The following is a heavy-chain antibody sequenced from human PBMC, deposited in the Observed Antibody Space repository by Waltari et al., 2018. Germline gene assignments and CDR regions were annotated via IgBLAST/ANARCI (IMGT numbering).Heavy chain of an antibody. D-gene: IGHD3-22*01. CDR2: IKNKADGGTA. J-gene: IGHJ4*02. Sequence: EVQLVESGGGLVQPGGSLRLSCAASGFTFSNYWMSWVRQAPGKGLEWVGFIKNKADGGTAAYAESVKGRLTISRDDSKNTLYLQMNSLKTEDTAVYYCAHHSGSYYTPFDYWAQGVLVTVSS. CDR3: AHHSGSYYTPFDY. CDR1: GFTFSNYW. V-gene: IGHV3-15*08.